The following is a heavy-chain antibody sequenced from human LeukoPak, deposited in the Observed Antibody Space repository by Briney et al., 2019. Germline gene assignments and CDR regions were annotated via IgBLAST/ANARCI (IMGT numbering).Heavy chain of an antibody. CDR3: AKDGPGTYYYGSGDS. CDR1: GFTFSSYA. CDR2: ICGSGGST. Sequence: GGSLRLSCAASGFTFSSYAMSWVRQAPGKGLEWVSAICGSGGSTYYADSVKGRFTISRDNSKNTLYLQMNSLRAEDTAVYYCAKDGPGTYYYGSGDSWGQGTLVTVSS. J-gene: IGHJ4*02. D-gene: IGHD3-10*01. V-gene: IGHV3-23*01.